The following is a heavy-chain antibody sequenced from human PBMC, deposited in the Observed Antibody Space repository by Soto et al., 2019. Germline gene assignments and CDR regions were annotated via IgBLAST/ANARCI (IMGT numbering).Heavy chain of an antibody. Sequence: PGGSLRLFCAASGFTFSSYGMHWVRQAPGKGLEWVAVISYDGSNKYYADSVKGRFTISRDNSKNTLYLQMNSLRAEDTAAYYCAKGGSGGPYVWYYDSSGYYVPYYFDYWGQGTLVTVSS. J-gene: IGHJ4*02. D-gene: IGHD3-22*01. CDR1: GFTFSSYG. V-gene: IGHV3-30*18. CDR3: AKGGSGGPYVWYYDSSGYYVPYYFDY. CDR2: ISYDGSNK.